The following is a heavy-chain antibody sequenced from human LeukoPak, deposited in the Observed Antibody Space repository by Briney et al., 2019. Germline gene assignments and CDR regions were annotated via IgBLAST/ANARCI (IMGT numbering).Heavy chain of an antibody. Sequence: GGSLRLSCAASGFTFSSYAMSWVRQAPGKGLEWVSAISGSGGSTYYADSVKGRFTISRDNSKDTLYLQMNSLRAEDTAVYYCAKDGRCSSTSCSDAFDIWGQGTMVTVSS. CDR1: GFTFSSYA. CDR3: AKDGRCSSTSCSDAFDI. J-gene: IGHJ3*02. CDR2: ISGSGGST. V-gene: IGHV3-23*01. D-gene: IGHD2-2*01.